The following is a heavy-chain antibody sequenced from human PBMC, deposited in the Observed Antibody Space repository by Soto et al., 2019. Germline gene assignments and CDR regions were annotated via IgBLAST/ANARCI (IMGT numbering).Heavy chain of an antibody. J-gene: IGHJ4*02. CDR2: ISASGDST. Sequence: EVQLLESGGGLVQPGGSLRLSCATSGFTLSNYAMNWVRQSPGKGLEWVSSISASGDSTYYPESVKGRFTVSRDNSKNTLYRQIAGLRAADTAVYYCAKGGSVTGSFNYDYWGQGAVVTISS. D-gene: IGHD3-9*01. CDR3: AKGGSVTGSFNYDY. CDR1: GFTLSNYA. V-gene: IGHV3-23*01.